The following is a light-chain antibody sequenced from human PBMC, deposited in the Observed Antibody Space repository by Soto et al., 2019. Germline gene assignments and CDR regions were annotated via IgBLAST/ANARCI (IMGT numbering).Light chain of an antibody. CDR1: QSVRSSY. V-gene: IGKV3-20*01. CDR3: QQYGSSLIT. CDR2: GAS. J-gene: IGKJ5*01. Sequence: EIVLTQSPGTLSLSPGERATLSCRASQSVRSSYLAWYQQKPGQAPRLLIYGASNRATGIPDRFSGSGSGTDFTLTISRLEPEDFAVYYCQQYGSSLITFGQGTRLEIK.